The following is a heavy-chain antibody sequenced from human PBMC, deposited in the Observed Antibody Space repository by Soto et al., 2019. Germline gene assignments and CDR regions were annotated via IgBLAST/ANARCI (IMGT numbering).Heavy chain of an antibody. CDR2: IKVDGREE. J-gene: IGHJ4*02. D-gene: IGHD5-12*01. CDR1: GFIFRRFW. CDR3: ARELDGYGGFDY. V-gene: IGHV3-7*01. Sequence: PGGSLRLSCSASGFIFRRFWMAWVRQAPGKGLEWVATIKVDGREENYLDSVHGRFTISRDDAKNSLFLQMSSLRGDDTAVYFCARELDGYGGFDYWGLGTPVTVSS.